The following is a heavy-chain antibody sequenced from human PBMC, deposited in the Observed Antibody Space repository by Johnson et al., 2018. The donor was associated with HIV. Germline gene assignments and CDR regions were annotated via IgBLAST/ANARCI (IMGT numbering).Heavy chain of an antibody. V-gene: IGHV3-30*04. J-gene: IGHJ3*02. CDR2: ISYDGSTI. D-gene: IGHD2-2*01. CDR3: ARNGLIPAAKGVAFDI. CDR1: GFTFSSYA. Sequence: QVQLVESGGGVVQPGRSLRLSCAASGFTFSSYAMHWVRQAPGKGLEWVAVISYDGSTIYYADSVEGRFTISRDNAKNSLYLQMNSLRAEDTAVYYCARNGLIPAAKGVAFDIWGQGTTVTVSS.